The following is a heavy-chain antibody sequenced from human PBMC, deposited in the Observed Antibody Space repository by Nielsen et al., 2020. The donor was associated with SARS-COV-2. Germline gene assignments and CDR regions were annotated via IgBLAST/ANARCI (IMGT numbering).Heavy chain of an antibody. CDR1: GFTFSSYA. J-gene: IGHJ4*02. CDR3: AKPPPDFWSGYYFDY. D-gene: IGHD3-3*01. V-gene: IGHV3-30-3*02. Sequence: GGSLRLSCAASGFTFSSYAMHWVRQAPGKGLEWVAVISYDGSNKYYADSVKGRFTISRDNSKNTLYLQMNSLRAEDTAVYYCAKPPPDFWSGYYFDYWGQGTLVTVSS. CDR2: ISYDGSNK.